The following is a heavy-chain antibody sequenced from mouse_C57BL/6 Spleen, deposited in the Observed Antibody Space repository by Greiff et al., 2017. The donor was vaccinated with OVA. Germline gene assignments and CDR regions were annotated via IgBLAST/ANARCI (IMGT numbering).Heavy chain of an antibody. J-gene: IGHJ2*01. V-gene: IGHV1-54*01. CDR3: AREVLRGVSFDY. D-gene: IGHD1-1*01. CDR1: GYAFTNYL. Sequence: QVQLQQSGAELVRPGTSVKVSCKASGYAFTNYLLEWVKQRPGQGLEWIGVINPGSGGTNYNEKFKGKATLTADKSSSTAYMQLSSLTSEDSAVYYCAREVLRGVSFDYWGQGTTLTVSS. CDR2: INPGSGGT.